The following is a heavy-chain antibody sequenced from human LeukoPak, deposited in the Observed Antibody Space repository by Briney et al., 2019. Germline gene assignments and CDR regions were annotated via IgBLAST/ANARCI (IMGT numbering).Heavy chain of an antibody. CDR3: AREGSVAAMDC. J-gene: IGHJ4*02. D-gene: IGHD2-15*01. V-gene: IGHV3-7*01. Sequence: DSVKGRFTISRDNAKDSLYLQMNSLRAEDTAVYYCAREGSVAAMDCWGQGTLVTVSS.